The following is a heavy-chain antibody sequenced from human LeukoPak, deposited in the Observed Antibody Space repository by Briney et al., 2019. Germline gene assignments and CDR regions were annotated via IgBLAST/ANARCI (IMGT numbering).Heavy chain of an antibody. V-gene: IGHV3-74*01. J-gene: IGHJ6*02. CDR3: ARASVVPAGKGLKRSGMDV. CDR2: INSDGSST. D-gene: IGHD2-2*01. CDR1: GFTFSSYW. Sequence: GGSLRLFCAASGFTFSSYWMHWVRQAPGKGLVWVSRINSDGSSTTYADSVKGRFTISRDNAKNTLYLQMNSLRAEDTAVYYCARASVVPAGKGLKRSGMDVWGQGTTVTVSS.